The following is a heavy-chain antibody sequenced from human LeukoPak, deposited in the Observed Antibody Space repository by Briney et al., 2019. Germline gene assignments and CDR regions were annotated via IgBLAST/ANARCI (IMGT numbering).Heavy chain of an antibody. Sequence: PGGSLRLSCTASGFTFGDYAMSWARQAPGKGLEWVGFIRSKAYGGTAEYAASVKGRFTISRDDSKSIAYLQMNSLKTEDTAVYYCTRVQRYYDSSGYSYYFDYWGQGTLVTVSS. CDR3: TRVQRYYDSSGYSYYFDY. V-gene: IGHV3-49*04. D-gene: IGHD3-22*01. J-gene: IGHJ4*02. CDR2: IRSKAYGGTA. CDR1: GFTFGDYA.